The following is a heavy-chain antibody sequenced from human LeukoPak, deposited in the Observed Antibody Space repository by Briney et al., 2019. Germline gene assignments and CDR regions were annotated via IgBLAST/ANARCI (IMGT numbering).Heavy chain of an antibody. D-gene: IGHD5-24*01. J-gene: IGHJ4*02. CDR3: AISPAPRDGVRHY. V-gene: IGHV1-69-2*01. CDR2: VDTEDGET. CDR1: GYTFTDYY. Sequence: ATVRLSCTASGYTFTDYYMHWVQQAPGKGLEWVGRVDTEDGETIYAESLEGRVTITADISTNTAYRELSSLRSEGAAVYYGAISPAPRDGVRHYWGQGTLVTVSS.